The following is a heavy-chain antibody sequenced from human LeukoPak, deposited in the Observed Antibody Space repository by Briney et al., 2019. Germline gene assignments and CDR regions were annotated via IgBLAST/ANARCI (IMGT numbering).Heavy chain of an antibody. CDR1: GFTFSSYS. D-gene: IGHD6-13*01. CDR3: ARGCIAAAADSFDY. Sequence: GGSLRLSCAASGFTFSSYSMNWVRQAPGKGLEWVSYISSSSSTIYYADSVKGRFTISRDNAKNSLYLQMNSLRAEDTAVYYCARGCIAAAADSFDYWGQGTLVTVSS. J-gene: IGHJ4*02. V-gene: IGHV3-48*01. CDR2: ISSSSSTI.